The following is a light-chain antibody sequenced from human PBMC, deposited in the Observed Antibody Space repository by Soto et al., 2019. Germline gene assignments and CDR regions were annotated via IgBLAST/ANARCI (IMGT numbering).Light chain of an antibody. CDR3: NSYTLSKTVI. CDR1: SSDVGAHDF. Sequence: QSALTQPASVSGSPGQSTTISCSGTSSDVGAHDFVSWYQHHPDKAPKVIIFEVTKRPSGVSSRFSGSKTGNTASLTISGLQAEDEADYYCNSYTLSKTVIFGGGTKLTVL. V-gene: IGLV2-14*01. J-gene: IGLJ2*01. CDR2: EVT.